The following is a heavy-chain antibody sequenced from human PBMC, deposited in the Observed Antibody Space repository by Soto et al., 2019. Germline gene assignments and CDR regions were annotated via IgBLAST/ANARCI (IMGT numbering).Heavy chain of an antibody. D-gene: IGHD3-10*01. CDR1: GFNFNSYT. Sequence: KPGGSLRLSCSASGFNFNSYTMNWVRQAPGKGLEWVSSISRFSGRTYYADSVKGRFAIFRANAENSVYPQVNSLRAEDTAVYYCARVGACFVEFDYFDYWGQGTLVTVSS. CDR2: ISRFSGRT. CDR3: ARVGACFVEFDYFDY. V-gene: IGHV3-21*06. J-gene: IGHJ4*02.